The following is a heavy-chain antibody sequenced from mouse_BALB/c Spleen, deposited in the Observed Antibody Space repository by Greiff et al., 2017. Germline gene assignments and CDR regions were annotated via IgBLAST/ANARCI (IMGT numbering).Heavy chain of an antibody. Sequence: EVQLQESGTVLARPGASVKMSCKASGYTFTSYWMHWVKQRPGQGLEWIGAIYPGNSDTSYNQKFKGKAKLTAVTSTSTAYMELSSLTNEDSAVYYCTRLLTGTRGFAYWGQGTLVTVSA. D-gene: IGHD4-1*01. CDR3: TRLLTGTRGFAY. V-gene: IGHV1-5*01. CDR2: IYPGNSDT. J-gene: IGHJ3*01. CDR1: GYTFTSYW.